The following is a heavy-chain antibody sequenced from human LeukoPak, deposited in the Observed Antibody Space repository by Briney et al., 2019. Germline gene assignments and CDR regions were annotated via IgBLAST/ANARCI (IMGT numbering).Heavy chain of an antibody. CDR3: ARIGYCGGGICYSNWFDP. J-gene: IGHJ5*02. V-gene: IGHV4-30-4*08. D-gene: IGHD2-15*01. Sequence: SQTLSLTCTVSGGSISSGDYYWSWIRQPPGKGLEWIGYIYYSGSTYYNPSLKSRVTISVDTSKNQFSLKLSSVTAADTAVYYCARIGYCGGGICYSNWFDPWGQGTLVTVSS. CDR2: IYYSGST. CDR1: GGSISSGDYY.